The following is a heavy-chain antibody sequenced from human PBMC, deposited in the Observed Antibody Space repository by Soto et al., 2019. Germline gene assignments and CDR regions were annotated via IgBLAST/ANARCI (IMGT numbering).Heavy chain of an antibody. CDR1: GYTFTGYY. Sequence: ASVKVSCKASGYTFTGYYMHWVRQAPGQGLEWMGWINPNSGGTNYAQKFQGRVTMTRDTSISTAYMELRNLRSDDTAVYYCARGVVVPAATGKTWFDPWGQGTLVTVS. CDR2: INPNSGGT. D-gene: IGHD2-2*01. CDR3: ARGVVVPAATGKTWFDP. V-gene: IGHV1-2*02. J-gene: IGHJ5*02.